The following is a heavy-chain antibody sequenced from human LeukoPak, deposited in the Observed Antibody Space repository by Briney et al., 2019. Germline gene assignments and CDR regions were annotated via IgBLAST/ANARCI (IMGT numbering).Heavy chain of an antibody. Sequence: GGSLRLSCAASGLTFSSYALGWVRQAPGKGLEWVSGISGSGGSTYYADSVKGRFTISRDNSKNTLYLQMNSLRAEDTAVYYCARLSGYGLDYWGQGSLVTVSS. CDR3: ARLSGYGLDY. CDR2: ISGSGGST. J-gene: IGHJ4*02. D-gene: IGHD5-12*01. V-gene: IGHV3-23*01. CDR1: GLTFSSYA.